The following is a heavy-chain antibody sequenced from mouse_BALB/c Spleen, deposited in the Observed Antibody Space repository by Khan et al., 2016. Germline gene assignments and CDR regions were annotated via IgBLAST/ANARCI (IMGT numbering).Heavy chain of an antibody. CDR3: ASYYGSSYAMDY. CDR1: GYTFTNYG. J-gene: IGHJ4*01. V-gene: IGHV9-3-1*01. CDR2: INTYTGEP. D-gene: IGHD1-1*01. Sequence: QIQLVQSGPELKKPGETVKISCKASGYTFTNYGMNWVKQAPGKGLKWMGWINTYTGEPTYADDFKGRFAFSLETSASTAYLQINNLKNEDTATYFCASYYGSSYAMDYWGQGTSVTVSS.